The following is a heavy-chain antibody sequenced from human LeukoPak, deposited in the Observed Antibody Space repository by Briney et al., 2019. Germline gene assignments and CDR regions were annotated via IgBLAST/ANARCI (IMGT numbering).Heavy chain of an antibody. J-gene: IGHJ5*02. CDR1: GGSISSYY. CDR2: IYYSGST. D-gene: IGHD3-9*01. CDR3: ARVGDFDWLSPSVWFDP. V-gene: IGHV4-59*01. Sequence: SETLSLTCTVSGGSISSYYWSWIRQPPGKGLEWIGYIYYSGSTNYNPSLKSRVTISVDTSKNQFSLKLSSVTAADTAVYYCARVGDFDWLSPSVWFDPWGQGTLVTVSS.